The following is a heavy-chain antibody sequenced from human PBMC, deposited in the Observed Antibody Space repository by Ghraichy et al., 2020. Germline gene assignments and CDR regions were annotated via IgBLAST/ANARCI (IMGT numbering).Heavy chain of an antibody. Sequence: GGSLRLSCAASGFTFSTYAMSWVRHAPGKGLEWVSALRGSGDSTYYADSVKGRFTISRDNSKNTLYLQMNSLSIEDTAVYFCAKGRSTTNHYDYWGQGTLATFSS. V-gene: IGHV3-23*01. CDR3: AKGRSTTNHYDY. D-gene: IGHD2/OR15-2a*01. CDR2: LRGSGDST. CDR1: GFTFSTYA. J-gene: IGHJ4*02.